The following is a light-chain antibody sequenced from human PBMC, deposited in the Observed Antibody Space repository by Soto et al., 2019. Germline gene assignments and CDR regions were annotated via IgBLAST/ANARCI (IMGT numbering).Light chain of an antibody. Sequence: DIQMTQSPSSLSASVGDRVTITCRASENINTFLHWYQKKPGKAPKLLVYGASSLHSGVPSRFSGSGSGTDFTLTISGLQPGDFASYYCQQSFSNFLTFGGGTKVEIK. J-gene: IGKJ4*01. CDR1: ENINTF. CDR2: GAS. CDR3: QQSFSNFLT. V-gene: IGKV1-39*01.